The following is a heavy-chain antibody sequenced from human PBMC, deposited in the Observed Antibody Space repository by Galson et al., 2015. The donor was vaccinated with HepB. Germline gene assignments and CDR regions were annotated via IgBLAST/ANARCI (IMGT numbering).Heavy chain of an antibody. D-gene: IGHD3-3*01. J-gene: IGHJ6*03. CDR3: ARVVTIFGVISMDV. V-gene: IGHV3-48*01. CDR1: GFTFSSYS. CDR2: IGSSSTTI. Sequence: SLRLSCAASGFTFSSYSINWVRQAPGKGLEWVSYIGSSSTTIYYADSVKGRFTISRGNAKNSLYLQMNSLRAEDTAVYYCARVVTIFGVISMDVWGKGTTVTVSS.